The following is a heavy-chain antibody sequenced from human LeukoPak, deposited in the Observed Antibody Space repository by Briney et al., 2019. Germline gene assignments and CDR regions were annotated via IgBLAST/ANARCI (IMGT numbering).Heavy chain of an antibody. Sequence: SETLSLACAVYGGSFSGYYWSWIRQPPGMGLEWIGEINHSGSTNYNPSLKSRVTISVDTSKNQFSLKLSSVTAADTAVYYSARGRIAAPRFYYYYMDVWGKGTTVTVSS. CDR2: INHSGST. CDR3: ARGRIAAPRFYYYYMDV. D-gene: IGHD6-6*01. CDR1: GGSFSGYY. J-gene: IGHJ6*03. V-gene: IGHV4-34*01.